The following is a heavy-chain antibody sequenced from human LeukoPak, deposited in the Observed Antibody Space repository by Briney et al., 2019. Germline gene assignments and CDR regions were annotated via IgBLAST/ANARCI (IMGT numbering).Heavy chain of an antibody. V-gene: IGHV3-21*01. J-gene: IGHJ4*02. CDR2: ISSSISYI. CDR3: ARGSSSWYYFDY. CDR1: GFTFSSYA. Sequence: PGGSLRLSCAASGFTFSSYAMSWVRQAPGKGLEWVSVISSSISYIYYADSVKGRFTISRDNAKNSLYLQINSLRAEDTAVYYCARGSSSWYYFDYWGQGTLVTVSS. D-gene: IGHD6-13*01.